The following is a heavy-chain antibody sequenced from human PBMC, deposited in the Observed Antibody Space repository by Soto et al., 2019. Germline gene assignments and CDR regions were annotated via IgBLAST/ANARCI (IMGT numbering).Heavy chain of an antibody. CDR2: IIDVFGIV. CDR3: ATGRIVVVGSRAYYGMDV. J-gene: IGHJ6*02. CDR1: GGTLSNSA. D-gene: IGHD3-22*01. Sequence: QLQLAQSGADVKKAGSSVKVSCKASGGTLSNSAFSWVRQAPGQGLEWMGGIIDVFGIVNYAQKFQDRVTITADESTSTAYMELRSLRSEDTAVYFCATGRIVVVGSRAYYGMDVWGQGTTVTV. V-gene: IGHV1-69*19.